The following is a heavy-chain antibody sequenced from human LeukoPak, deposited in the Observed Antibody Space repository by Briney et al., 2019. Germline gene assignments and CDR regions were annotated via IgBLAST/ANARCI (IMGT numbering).Heavy chain of an antibody. CDR1: GYTFTSYG. CDR2: ISAYNGNT. V-gene: IGHV1-18*01. Sequence: ASVEVSCKASGYTFTSYGISWVRQAPGQGLEWMGWISAYNGNTNYAQKLQGRVTMTTDTSTSTAYMELRSLRSDDTAVYYCAREPPDYYDSSGYYFDYWGQGTLVTVSS. CDR3: AREPPDYYDSSGYYFDY. J-gene: IGHJ4*02. D-gene: IGHD3-22*01.